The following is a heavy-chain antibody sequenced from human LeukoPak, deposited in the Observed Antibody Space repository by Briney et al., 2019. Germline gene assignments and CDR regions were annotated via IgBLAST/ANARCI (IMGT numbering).Heavy chain of an antibody. Sequence: GGSLRLSCAASGFTFNTYAMTWLRQAPGQGREGVSAIRGDGATRFYADSMKGRFTISRDNAKSSLYLQMNSVRADDTAVYYCARGDSAPYFLPSRLPYWGQGILVTVSS. CDR3: ARGDSAPYFLPSRLPY. J-gene: IGHJ4*02. D-gene: IGHD3-22*01. CDR2: IRGDGATR. CDR1: GFTFNTYA. V-gene: IGHV3-23*01.